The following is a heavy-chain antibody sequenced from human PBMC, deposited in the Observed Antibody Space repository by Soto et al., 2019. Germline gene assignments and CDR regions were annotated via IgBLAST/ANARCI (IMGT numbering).Heavy chain of an antibody. CDR2: IDNNGGT. Sequence: PAETLALTCTFFSDSVGSYNASWFRQTPGKGLEWIGYIDNNGGTSYNPSLRSRVTMSVDTSTKQFSLRLNSVTAADTAVYYGVRQGFGALHGLVDVWGQGTTVS. D-gene: IGHD3-10*01. V-gene: IGHV4-59*08. CDR1: SDSVGSYN. J-gene: IGHJ6*02. CDR3: VRQGFGALHGLVDV.